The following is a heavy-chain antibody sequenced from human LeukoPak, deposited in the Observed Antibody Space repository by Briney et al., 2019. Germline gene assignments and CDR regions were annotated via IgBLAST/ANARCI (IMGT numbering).Heavy chain of an antibody. Sequence: GGSLRLSCAASGFTFSTYAMTWVRQAPGAGLEWVSTIRDSGGTTYYADSVKGRFTVSRDNSKNTLYLQMNSLRAEDTAVYYCARDTGSARGAFDIWGQGTMVTVSS. CDR1: GFTFSTYA. J-gene: IGHJ3*02. D-gene: IGHD3-10*01. CDR3: ARDTGSARGAFDI. CDR2: IRDSGGTT. V-gene: IGHV3-23*01.